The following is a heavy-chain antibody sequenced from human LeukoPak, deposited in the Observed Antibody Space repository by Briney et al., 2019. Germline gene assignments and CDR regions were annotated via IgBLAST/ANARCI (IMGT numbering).Heavy chain of an antibody. CDR3: ARDSFGVRGFDH. CDR2: VDPSGDIA. CDR1: GYTFIHYY. J-gene: IGHJ4*02. V-gene: IGHV1-46*01. Sequence: GASVKVSCRTSGYTFIHYYMHGVRQASGGGFEWMGIVDPSGDIATYAQKFQGRVTLTTDTSTSTFYMELSSLRSEDTAIYYCARDSFGVRGFDHWGQGTPVTVSS. D-gene: IGHD3-10*01.